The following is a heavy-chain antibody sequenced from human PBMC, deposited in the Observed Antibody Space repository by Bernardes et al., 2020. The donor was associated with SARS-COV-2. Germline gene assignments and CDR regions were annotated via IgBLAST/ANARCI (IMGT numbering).Heavy chain of an antibody. CDR1: GGSIVSSDY. CDR2: IHYSGDT. D-gene: IGHD3-22*01. CDR3: ARLNDYGTSSYYFGFDH. Sequence: SETLSLTCSVSGGSIVSSDYWGWIRQPPGNGLESIGSIHYSGDTYYNPSLKSRLTISVDTSRNQFSLKLSSVTAADTALYYCARLNDYGTSSYYFGFDHWSQGTLSTVSS. J-gene: IGHJ4*02. V-gene: IGHV4-39*01.